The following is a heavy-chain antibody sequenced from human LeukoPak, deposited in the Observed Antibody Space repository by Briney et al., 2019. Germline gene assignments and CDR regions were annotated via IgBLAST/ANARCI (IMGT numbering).Heavy chain of an antibody. V-gene: IGHV3-21*01. D-gene: IGHD5-18*01. CDR3: ARGYDSYEF. CDR1: GFTFSSYS. CDR2: ITSGSNYA. Sequence: GGSLRLSCAASGFTFSSYSMSWVRQAPGKGLERVSSITSGSNYAYYADSVKGRFTISRDNAESSLYLQMDSLRGEDTAVYYCARGYDSYEFWGQGTLVTVSS. J-gene: IGHJ4*02.